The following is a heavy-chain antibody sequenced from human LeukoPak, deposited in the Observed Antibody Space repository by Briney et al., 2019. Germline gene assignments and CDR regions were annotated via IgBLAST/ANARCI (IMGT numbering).Heavy chain of an antibody. CDR3: ASTNYDFWSGYYFHYYYYYGMDV. V-gene: IGHV3-33*01. Sequence: PGGSLRLSCATSGFTFNRFGMHWVRQAPGKGLEWVAVIWYDGSNKYYADSVKGRFTISRDNSKNTLYLQMNSLRAEDTAVYYCASTNYDFWSGYYFHYYYYYGMDVWGQGTTVTVSS. J-gene: IGHJ6*02. D-gene: IGHD3-3*01. CDR1: GFTFNRFG. CDR2: IWYDGSNK.